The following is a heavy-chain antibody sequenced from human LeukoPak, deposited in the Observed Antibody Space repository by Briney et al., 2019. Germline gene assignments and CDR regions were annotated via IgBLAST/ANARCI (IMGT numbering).Heavy chain of an antibody. Sequence: SETLSLTCTVSGGSIRRYYWSWIRQAPGKGLDWIGYIYNSGSTNYNPSLKSRVTISVDTSKNQFSLKLSSVTAADTAVYYCARGGLGATFYWGQGTLVTVSS. CDR1: GGSIRRYY. CDR3: ARGGLGATFY. V-gene: IGHV4-59*01. D-gene: IGHD1-26*01. J-gene: IGHJ4*02. CDR2: IYNSGST.